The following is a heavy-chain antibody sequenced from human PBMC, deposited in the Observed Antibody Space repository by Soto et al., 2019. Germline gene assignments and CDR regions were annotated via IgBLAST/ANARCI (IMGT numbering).Heavy chain of an antibody. V-gene: IGHV3-9*01. CDR3: AKDRSTGYDSTYYLDD. Sequence: GGSLRLSCAASGFTFDDYAMHWVRQAPGKGLEWVSVISWNGGSIDYAASVKGRFTISRDSAKNSLYLQMNSLRGEDTALYYCAKDRSTGYDSTYYLDDWGQGTRVTVS. CDR1: GFTFDDYA. D-gene: IGHD5-12*01. J-gene: IGHJ4*02. CDR2: ISWNGGSI.